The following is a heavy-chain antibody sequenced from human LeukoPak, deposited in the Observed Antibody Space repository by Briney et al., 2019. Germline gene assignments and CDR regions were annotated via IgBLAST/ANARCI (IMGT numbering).Heavy chain of an antibody. V-gene: IGHV3-9*01. CDR3: AKEGYYYVMDV. CDR1: GFTFDDYA. CDR2: ICWNSGSI. Sequence: HPGGSLRLSCAASGFTFDDYAMHWVRQAPGKGLEWVSGICWNSGSIGYADSVKGRFTISRDNAENSLYLQMNSLRAEDTALYYCAKEGYYYVMDVWGKGTTVTVSS. J-gene: IGHJ6*04.